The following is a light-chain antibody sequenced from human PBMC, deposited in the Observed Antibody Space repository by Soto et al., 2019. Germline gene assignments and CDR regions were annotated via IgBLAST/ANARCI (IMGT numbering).Light chain of an antibody. Sequence: DIVMTQSPLSLPVTPGEPASISCRSSQSLLQSNGYNCLDWYLQKPGQSPQLLIYMGSYRASGVPDRFSGSGSGTDFTLKISRGEAEDVGLYYCMQSLQTPWTFGQGTKVEVK. J-gene: IGKJ1*01. CDR3: MQSLQTPWT. V-gene: IGKV2-28*01. CDR2: MGS. CDR1: QSLLQSNGYNC.